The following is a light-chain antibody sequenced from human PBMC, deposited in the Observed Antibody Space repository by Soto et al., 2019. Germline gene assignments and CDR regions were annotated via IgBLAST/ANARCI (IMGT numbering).Light chain of an antibody. V-gene: IGKV1-33*01. CDR3: QQYDKLPIT. J-gene: IGKJ5*01. CDR1: QSISSY. Sequence: DIQMTQSPSSVSASVGDRVTITCRASQSISSYLNWYQQKPGKAPTLLIYDASNLETGVPSRFSGSGSGTDFTFTISRLQPEDIATYYCQQYDKLPITFGQGTRLEIK. CDR2: DAS.